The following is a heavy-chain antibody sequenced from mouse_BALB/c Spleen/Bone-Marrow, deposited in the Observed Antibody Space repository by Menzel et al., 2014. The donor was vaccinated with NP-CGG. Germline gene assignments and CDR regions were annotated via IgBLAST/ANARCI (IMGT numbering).Heavy chain of an antibody. D-gene: IGHD1-1*02. CDR2: IYPGDGNT. CDR3: ARRRTFITSVVDYFDV. V-gene: IGHV1-82*01. Sequence: QVQLKQSGPELVKPGASVKISCRASGYVFSSSWMNWVKQRPGQGLEWIGRIYPGDGNTNYNGKFKGKATLIADTSSSTAYMQISSLTSVDSAVYFCARRRTFITSVVDYFDVWGAGTTVTVSS. CDR1: GYVFSSSW. J-gene: IGHJ1*01.